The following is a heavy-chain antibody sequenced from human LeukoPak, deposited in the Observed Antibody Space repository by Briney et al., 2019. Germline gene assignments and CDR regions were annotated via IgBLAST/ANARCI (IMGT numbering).Heavy chain of an antibody. D-gene: IGHD6-19*01. CDR2: ISGSGGST. V-gene: IGHV3-23*01. CDR3: AKQEGSGWYFDAFDI. J-gene: IGHJ3*02. CDR1: GFTFSGYA. Sequence: GGSLRLSCAASGFTFSGYAMSWVRQAPGKGLEWVSAISGSGGSTYYADSVKGRFTISRDNSKNTLYLQMNSLRAEDTAVYYCAKQEGSGWYFDAFDIWGQGTMVTVSS.